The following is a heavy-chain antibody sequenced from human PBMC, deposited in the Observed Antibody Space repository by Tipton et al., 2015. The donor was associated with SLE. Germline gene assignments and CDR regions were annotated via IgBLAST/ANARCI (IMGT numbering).Heavy chain of an antibody. CDR1: GGSSSGYS. CDR2: INHSGST. V-gene: IGHV4-34*09. D-gene: IGHD5-12*01. J-gene: IGHJ4*02. CDR3: ASGRDIVATIDY. Sequence: TLSLTCAVYGGSSSGYSWNWIRQPPGKGLEWIGEINHSGSTNYNPSLKSRLIISLDTSKNQFSLKVNSVTAADTAVYYCASGRDIVATIDYWGQGNLVTVSS.